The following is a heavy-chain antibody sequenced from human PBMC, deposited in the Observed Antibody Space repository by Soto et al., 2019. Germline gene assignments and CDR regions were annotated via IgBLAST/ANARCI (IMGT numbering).Heavy chain of an antibody. CDR1: GFTFSNYA. J-gene: IGHJ4*02. CDR3: AKFDSGYDIDY. V-gene: IGHV3-23*01. Sequence: VQVLESGGGLVQPGGSLSLSCAASGFTFSNYAMTWVRQAPGKGLEWLSRITGNGGSTHYADSVRGRFTISRDNSKNTLYLQMNSLRPEDTAIYYCAKFDSGYDIDYWGQGTLVTVS. CDR2: ITGNGGST. D-gene: IGHD5-12*01.